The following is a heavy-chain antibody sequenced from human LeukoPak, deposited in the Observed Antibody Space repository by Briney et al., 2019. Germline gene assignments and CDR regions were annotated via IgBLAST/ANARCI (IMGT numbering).Heavy chain of an antibody. CDR2: IIPIFGTA. CDR1: GGTFSSYA. Sequence: SVKVSCKASGGTFSSYAISWVRQAPGQGLEWMGGIIPIFGTANYAQKFQGRVTITADKSTSTVYMELSSLRSEDTAVYYCARVFVSRYCSSTSCDGGTSWFDPWGQGTLVTVSS. V-gene: IGHV1-69*06. D-gene: IGHD2-2*01. J-gene: IGHJ5*02. CDR3: ARVFVSRYCSSTSCDGGTSWFDP.